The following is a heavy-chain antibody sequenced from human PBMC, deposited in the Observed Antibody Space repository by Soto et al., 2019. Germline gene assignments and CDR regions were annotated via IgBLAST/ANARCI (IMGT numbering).Heavy chain of an antibody. J-gene: IGHJ3*02. CDR3: VNDYGGYKFDI. D-gene: IGHD4-17*01. V-gene: IGHV3-33*06. CDR2: IWSDGGN. Sequence: QVQLVESGGGVVQPGRSLRLSCAASGFTFSRYSMHWARQAPGKGLEWVAAIWSDGGNIYADSVRGRFTISRDNSKDTLYLQMNSLRAEDTALYSVVNDYGGYKFDIWCHGTIVPVSS. CDR1: GFTFSRYS.